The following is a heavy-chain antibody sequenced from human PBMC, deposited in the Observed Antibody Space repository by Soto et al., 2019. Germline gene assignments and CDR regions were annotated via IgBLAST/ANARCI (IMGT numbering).Heavy chain of an antibody. CDR3: ARISIFGVVIIQGYYYYMDV. J-gene: IGHJ6*03. CDR1: GYTFTSYG. Sequence: QVQLVQSGAEVKKPGASVKVSCKASGYTFTSYGISWVRQAPGQGLEWMGWISAYNGNTNYAQKLQGRVTMTTDTSTSTAYMELRSLRSDDTAVYYCARISIFGVVIIQGYYYYMDVWGNGTTVTVSS. CDR2: ISAYNGNT. V-gene: IGHV1-18*01. D-gene: IGHD3-3*01.